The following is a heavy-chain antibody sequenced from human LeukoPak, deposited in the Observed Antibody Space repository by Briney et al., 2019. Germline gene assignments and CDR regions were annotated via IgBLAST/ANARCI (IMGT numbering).Heavy chain of an antibody. CDR1: GFTFSSYS. CDR2: ISSSSYI. Sequence: GGSLRLSCAASGFTFSSYSMNWVRQAPGKGLEWVSSISSSSYIYYADSVKGRFTISRDNAKNSLYLQMNSLRAEDTAVYYCARRAGAYSHPYDYWGQGTLVTVSS. J-gene: IGHJ4*02. CDR3: ARRAGAYSHPYDY. V-gene: IGHV3-21*04. D-gene: IGHD4/OR15-4a*01.